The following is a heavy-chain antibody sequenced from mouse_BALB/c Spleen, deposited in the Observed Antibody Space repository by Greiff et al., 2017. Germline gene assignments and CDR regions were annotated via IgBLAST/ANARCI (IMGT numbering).Heavy chain of an antibody. V-gene: IGHV3-2*02. D-gene: IGHD1-2*01. CDR3: AREEDSLLRLGGYFDY. J-gene: IGHJ2*01. CDR2: LSYSGST. CDR1: GYTITSDYA. Sequence: VQLQQSGPGLVKPSQSLSLTCTVTGYTITSDYAWNWIRQFPGNKLEWMGYLSYSGSTSYNPSLKSRISITRDTSKNQFFLQLNSVTTEDTATYYCAREEDSLLRLGGYFDYWGQGTTLTVSS.